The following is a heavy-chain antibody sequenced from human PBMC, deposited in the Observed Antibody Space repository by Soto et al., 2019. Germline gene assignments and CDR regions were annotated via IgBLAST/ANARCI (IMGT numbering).Heavy chain of an antibody. CDR2: IDTSGST. V-gene: IGHV4-4*07. Sequence: SETLSLTCTVSGGSISNYYCNWIRQPAGKGLEWIGRIDTSGSTNYNPSLKSRVTMSVDTSKQEFSLKLSSVTAADTARYYCARGGQDFWSGPFDYWGRGALVTVSS. CDR3: ARGGQDFWSGPFDY. J-gene: IGHJ4*02. D-gene: IGHD3-3*01. CDR1: GGSISNYY.